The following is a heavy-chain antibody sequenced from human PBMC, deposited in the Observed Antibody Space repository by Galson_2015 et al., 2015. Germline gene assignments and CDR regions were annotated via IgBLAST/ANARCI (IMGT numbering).Heavy chain of an antibody. CDR1: GYTFSNFA. CDR3: ARTTDGYDWGTFDY. D-gene: IGHD5-12*01. J-gene: IGHJ4*02. V-gene: IGHV1-3*01. Sequence: SVKVSCKASGYTFSNFAMNWVRQAPGQRLEWMGGINAGGGDTKYSQNFQGRVTITRDTSANTAYMELSSLGSEDTAVYYCARTTDGYDWGTFDYWGQGTLVTVSS. CDR2: INAGGGDT.